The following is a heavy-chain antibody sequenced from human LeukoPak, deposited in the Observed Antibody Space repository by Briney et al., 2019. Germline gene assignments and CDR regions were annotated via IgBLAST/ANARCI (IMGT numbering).Heavy chain of an antibody. CDR1: GFTFSRYA. CDR2: ISSNGGST. V-gene: IGHV3-64D*06. J-gene: IGHJ4*02. Sequence: GWSLTLSCSASGFTFSRYAMHWVRQAPGKGLEYVSAISSNGGSTYYADSVKGRFTISRDNSRNTLHLQMSSLRVEDTAVYDCVKDSSSGSYFDYWGQGTLVTVSS. D-gene: IGHD3-10*01. CDR3: VKDSSSGSYFDY.